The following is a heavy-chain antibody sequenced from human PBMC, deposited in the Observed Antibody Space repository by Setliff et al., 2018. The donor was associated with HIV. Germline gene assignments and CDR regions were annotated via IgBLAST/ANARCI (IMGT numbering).Heavy chain of an antibody. CDR2: ISSSGSTI. Sequence: GGSLRLSCVASKITFKTYSMNWVRQAPGKGLEWVSYISSSGSTICYADSVKGRFTISRDNAKNSLYLQMNSLRAEDTALYYCAKDLPRGGDAFDIWGQGTMVTVSS. CDR1: KITFKTYS. D-gene: IGHD1-26*01. J-gene: IGHJ3*02. CDR3: AKDLPRGGDAFDI. V-gene: IGHV3-48*04.